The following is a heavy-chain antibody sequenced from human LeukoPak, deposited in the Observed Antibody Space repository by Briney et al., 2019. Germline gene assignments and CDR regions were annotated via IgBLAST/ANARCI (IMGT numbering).Heavy chain of an antibody. CDR1: GFTFSSYA. J-gene: IGHJ3*02. D-gene: IGHD3-22*01. Sequence: GRSLRLSCAASGFTFSSYAMHWVRQAPGKGLEWVAVISYDGSNKYYADSAKGRFTISRDNSKNTLYLQMNSLRAEDTAVYYCARDRTRYYYDSSGSLDAFDIWGQGTMVTVSS. CDR2: ISYDGSNK. CDR3: ARDRTRYYYDSSGSLDAFDI. V-gene: IGHV3-30-3*01.